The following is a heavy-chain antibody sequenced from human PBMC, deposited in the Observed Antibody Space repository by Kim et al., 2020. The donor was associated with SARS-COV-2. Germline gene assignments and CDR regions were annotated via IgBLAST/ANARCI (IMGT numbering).Heavy chain of an antibody. J-gene: IGHJ4*02. Sequence: GGSLRLSCVASGFSFGSFDMRWVRQVPGQGLEWVSVIEAPDANSYYAESVRGRFTVSRDSAKNTLYLQMNNLRADDTAAYYCVKGAWLHYRGTRTLVT. CDR2: IEAPDANS. D-gene: IGHD5-12*01. V-gene: IGHV3-23*01. CDR1: GFSFGSFD. CDR3: VKGAWLHY.